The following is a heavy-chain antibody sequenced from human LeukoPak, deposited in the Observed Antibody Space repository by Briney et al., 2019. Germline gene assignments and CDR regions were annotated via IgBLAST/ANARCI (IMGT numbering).Heavy chain of an antibody. D-gene: IGHD3-22*01. J-gene: IGHJ4*02. CDR1: GFTFGTYA. Sequence: GGSLRLSCAASGFTFGTYAMSWVRQAPGKGLGWVSDISGSGGSTYYADSVKGRFAISRDNSKSTLYLQMNSLRAEDTAIYYCAKDNRGTIVVVTPYYFDYWGQGTLVTVSS. V-gene: IGHV3-23*01. CDR2: ISGSGGST. CDR3: AKDNRGTIVVVTPYYFDY.